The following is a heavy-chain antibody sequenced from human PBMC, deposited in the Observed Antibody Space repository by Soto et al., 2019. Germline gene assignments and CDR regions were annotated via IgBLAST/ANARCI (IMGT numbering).Heavy chain of an antibody. D-gene: IGHD6-19*01. CDR1: GFTFSSYG. V-gene: IGHV3-30*03. CDR3: AIYRFSIAVAASFDY. CDR2: ISCDGSNK. Sequence: QVQLVESGGGVVQPGRSLRLSCAASGFTFSSYGMHWVRQAPGKGLEWVAVISCDGSNKYYADSVKGRFTISIDNSQNSLYLHMNSLRAEDTAVYYCAIYRFSIAVAASFDYWGQGTLVTVSS. J-gene: IGHJ4*02.